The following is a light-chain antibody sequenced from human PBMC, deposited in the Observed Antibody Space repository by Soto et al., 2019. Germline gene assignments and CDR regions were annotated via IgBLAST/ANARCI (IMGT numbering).Light chain of an antibody. CDR2: DVS. CDR3: CSYAGSYTYV. Sequence: QSVLTQPRSVSGSPGQSVTISCTGTSSDVGGYNYVSWYQQHPGKAPKLMIYDVSKRPSGVPDRFSGSKSGNTASLTISGLQAEDEADYYCCSYAGSYTYVFATGTKLTVL. CDR1: SSDVGGYNY. V-gene: IGLV2-11*01. J-gene: IGLJ1*01.